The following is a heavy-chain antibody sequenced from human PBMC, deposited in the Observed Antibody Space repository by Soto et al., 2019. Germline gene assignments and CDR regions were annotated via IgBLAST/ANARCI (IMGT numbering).Heavy chain of an antibody. Sequence: SETLSLTCVAFGGSFGGYYRSLIRQPPGKGLEWIGKINHSGSTNYNPSVGGRGARSVDTSKNQGSLKLSSGTAAETAVYYCASGAYYYDRSGYSSSRNWFDPWGQGTL. CDR3: ASGAYYYDRSGYSSSRNWFDP. J-gene: IGHJ5*02. CDR1: GGSFGGYY. CDR2: INHSGST. D-gene: IGHD3-22*01. V-gene: IGHV4-34*01.